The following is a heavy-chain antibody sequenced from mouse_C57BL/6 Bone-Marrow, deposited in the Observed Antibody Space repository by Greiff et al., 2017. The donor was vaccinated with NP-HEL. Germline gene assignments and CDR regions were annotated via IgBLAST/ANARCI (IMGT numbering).Heavy chain of an antibody. CDR3: ARETAQATDY. V-gene: IGHV5-4*01. D-gene: IGHD3-2*02. CDR1: GFTFSSYA. Sequence: EVQLVESGGGLVKPGGSLKLSCAASGFTFSSYAMSWVRQTPEKRLEWVATISDGVSYTYYPDNVKGRFTISRDNAKNNLYLQMSHLKSEDTAMYYCARETAQATDYWGQGTTLTVSS. J-gene: IGHJ2*01. CDR2: ISDGVSYT.